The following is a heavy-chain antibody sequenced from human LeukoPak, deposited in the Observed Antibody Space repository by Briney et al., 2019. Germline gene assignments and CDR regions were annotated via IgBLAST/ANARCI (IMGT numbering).Heavy chain of an antibody. V-gene: IGHV1-2*02. J-gene: IGHJ4*02. CDR1: GYTFTGYY. D-gene: IGHD3-16*02. CDR2: INPNSGGT. CDR3: ARDIRLGELSLAY. Sequence: ASVKVSCKASGYTFTGYYMHWVRQAPGQGLEWMGWINPNSGGTNYAQKFQGRVTVTRDTSISTAYMELSRLRSDDTAVYYCARDIRLGELSLAYWGQGTLVTVSS.